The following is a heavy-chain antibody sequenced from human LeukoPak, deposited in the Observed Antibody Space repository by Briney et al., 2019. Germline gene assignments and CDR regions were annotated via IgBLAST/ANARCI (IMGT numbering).Heavy chain of an antibody. D-gene: IGHD3-22*01. Sequence: GGSLRLPCAASGFTFSSYSMNWVRQAPGKGLEWVSSISSSSSYIYYADSVKGRFTISRDNAKNSLYLQMNSLRAEDTAVYYCAREGADSSGYFTLWTPAGYFDYWGQGTLVTVSS. CDR1: GFTFSSYS. J-gene: IGHJ4*02. V-gene: IGHV3-21*01. CDR2: ISSSSSYI. CDR3: AREGADSSGYFTLWTPAGYFDY.